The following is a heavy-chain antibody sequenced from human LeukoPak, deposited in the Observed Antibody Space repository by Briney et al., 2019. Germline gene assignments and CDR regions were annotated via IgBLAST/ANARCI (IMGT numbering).Heavy chain of an antibody. J-gene: IGHJ3*02. CDR3: ATSGGYESNDAFDI. D-gene: IGHD5-12*01. CDR2: FDHEDGET. V-gene: IGHV1-24*01. Sequence: ASVKVSCKVSGYTLTELSMHWVRQAPGKGLEWMGGFDHEDGETIYAQKFQGRVTMTEDTSTDTAYMELSSLRSEDTAVYYCATSGGYESNDAFDIWGQGTMVTVSS. CDR1: GYTLTELS.